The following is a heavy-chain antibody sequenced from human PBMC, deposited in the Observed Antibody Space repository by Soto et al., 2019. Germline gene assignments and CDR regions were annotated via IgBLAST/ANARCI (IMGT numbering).Heavy chain of an antibody. CDR3: ARDGGDDFWSGYSNPFDY. CDR2: IIPILGIA. D-gene: IGHD3-3*01. V-gene: IGHV1-69*04. Sequence: SVKVSCKASGGTFSSYTISWVRQAPGQGLEWMGRIIPILGIANYAQKFQGRVTITADKSTSTAYMELSSLRSEDTAVYYCARDGGDDFWSGYSNPFDYWGQGTLVTVSS. J-gene: IGHJ4*02. CDR1: GGTFSSYT.